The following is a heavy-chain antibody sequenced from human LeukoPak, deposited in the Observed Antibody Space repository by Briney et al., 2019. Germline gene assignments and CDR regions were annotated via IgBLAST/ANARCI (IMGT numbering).Heavy chain of an antibody. J-gene: IGHJ4*02. CDR1: GFTFSSYE. CDR2: ISSSGSTM. V-gene: IGHV3-48*03. CDR3: AKDRDILTGYLFDY. D-gene: IGHD3-9*01. Sequence: GGSLRLSCAASGFTFSSYEMNWVRQAPGKGLEWVSYISSSGSTMYYADSVKGRLTISRDNAKNSLYLQMNSLRAEDTALYYCAKDRDILTGYLFDYWGQGTLVTVSS.